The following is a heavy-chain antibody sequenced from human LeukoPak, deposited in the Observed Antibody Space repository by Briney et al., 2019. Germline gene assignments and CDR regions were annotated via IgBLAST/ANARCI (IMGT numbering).Heavy chain of an antibody. CDR2: INHSGST. V-gene: IGHV4-34*01. CDR3: ARTVCTNGVCYHFDY. Sequence: PSETLSLTCAVYGGSFSGYYWSWIRQPPGKGLERIGEINHSGSTNYNPSLKSRVTISVDTSKNQFSLKLSSVTAADTAVYYCARTVCTNGVCYHFDYWGQGTLVTVSS. J-gene: IGHJ4*02. D-gene: IGHD2-8*01. CDR1: GGSFSGYY.